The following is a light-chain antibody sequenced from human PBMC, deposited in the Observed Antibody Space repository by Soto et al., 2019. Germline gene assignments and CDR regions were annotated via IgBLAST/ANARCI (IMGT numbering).Light chain of an antibody. CDR3: QQYDNSPLT. J-gene: IGKJ4*01. CDR1: QSVSSL. Sequence: EIVMTQSPVTLSVSPGERATLSCRASQSVSSLLAWYQQKPGQAPRLIIYEASNRAAGIPARFSGSGSGTDFTLTITSLEPEDFAVYYCQQYDNSPLTFGGGTKVDIK. V-gene: IGKV3D-15*01. CDR2: EAS.